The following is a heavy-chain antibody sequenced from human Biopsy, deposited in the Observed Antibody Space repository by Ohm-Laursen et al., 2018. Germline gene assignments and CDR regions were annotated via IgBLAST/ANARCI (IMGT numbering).Heavy chain of an antibody. CDR1: GGSISSDY. J-gene: IGHJ6*02. CDR3: ARATNSTGWSYYFYGMDV. D-gene: IGHD6-19*01. Sequence: SDTLSLTCTVSGGSISSDYWSWIRQTPGKGLEWIGYIYYSGSTNYNPSLKSRVTISVDTSKNQFSLRLNSVTAADTAVYYCARATNSTGWSYYFYGMDVWGQGTTVTVSS. V-gene: IGHV4-59*07. CDR2: IYYSGST.